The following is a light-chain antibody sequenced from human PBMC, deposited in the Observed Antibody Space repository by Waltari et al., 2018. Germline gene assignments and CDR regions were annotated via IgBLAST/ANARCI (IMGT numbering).Light chain of an antibody. CDR2: EVT. CDR3: CSHAGSRSIWV. Sequence: QSALTQPASVSGSPGQSITISCSGTSSDIGNYDLVSWFQHHPGKAPQLLIYEVTKRPAGVSSRFSGSKTGNTASLTISGLQAEDEAHYYCCSHAGSRSIWVIGGGTKLTVL. J-gene: IGLJ3*02. CDR1: SSDIGNYDL. V-gene: IGLV2-23*02.